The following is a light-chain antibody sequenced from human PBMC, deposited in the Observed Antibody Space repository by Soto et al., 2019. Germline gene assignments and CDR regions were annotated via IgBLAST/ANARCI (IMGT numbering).Light chain of an antibody. CDR3: QHSYNNPTT. V-gene: IGKV1-39*01. Sequence: DIQMTQSPSSLSASVGDRVTITCRASQSVSTYLNWYQQKPGKAPNLLIYGASSLQSGVPSRFSGSGSGTEFTLTITSLQPGDFATYYSQHSYNNPTTFGQGTKVDLK. CDR2: GAS. J-gene: IGKJ2*01. CDR1: QSVSTY.